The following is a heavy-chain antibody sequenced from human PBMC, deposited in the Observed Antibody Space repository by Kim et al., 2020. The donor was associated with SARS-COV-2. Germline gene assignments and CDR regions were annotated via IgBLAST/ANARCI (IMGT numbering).Heavy chain of an antibody. CDR3: ARDSSSWYRGDY. D-gene: IGHD6-13*01. V-gene: IGHV3-21*01. J-gene: IGHJ4*02. Sequence: YANSVKGRFTISRDNAKNSLYLQMNSLRAEDTAVYYCARDSSSWYRGDYWGQGTLVTVSS.